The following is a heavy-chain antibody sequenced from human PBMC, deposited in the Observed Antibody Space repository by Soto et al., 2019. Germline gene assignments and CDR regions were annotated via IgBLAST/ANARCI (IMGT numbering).Heavy chain of an antibody. CDR2: IWYDGSNK. J-gene: IGHJ6*02. Sequence: QVQLVESGGGVVQPGRSLRLSCAASGFTFSSYGMHWVRQAPGKGLEWVAVIWYDGSNKYYADSVKGRFTISRDNSKNTLYLQMNSLRAEDTDVYYCARGLIWFGDLFRDAPLGMDVWGQGTTVNVSS. V-gene: IGHV3-33*01. D-gene: IGHD3-10*01. CDR1: GFTFSSYG. CDR3: ARGLIWFGDLFRDAPLGMDV.